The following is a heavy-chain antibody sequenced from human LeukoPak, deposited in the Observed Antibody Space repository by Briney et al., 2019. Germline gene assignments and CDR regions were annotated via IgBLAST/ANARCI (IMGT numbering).Heavy chain of an antibody. Sequence: PGGSLRLSCAASGFTFSSYWMHWVRQAPGKGLVWVSRINTDGSSTSYADSVKGRFTISRGNAKNTLYLQMNSLRAEDTAVYYCARDPTVTTDAFDIWGQGTMVTVSS. J-gene: IGHJ3*02. CDR3: ARDPTVTTDAFDI. V-gene: IGHV3-74*01. D-gene: IGHD4-17*01. CDR2: INTDGSST. CDR1: GFTFSSYW.